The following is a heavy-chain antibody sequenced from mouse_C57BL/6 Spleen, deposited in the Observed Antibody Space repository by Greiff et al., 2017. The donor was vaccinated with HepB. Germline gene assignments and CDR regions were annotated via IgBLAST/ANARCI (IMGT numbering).Heavy chain of an antibody. CDR1: GYTFTSYW. D-gene: IGHD1-1*01. V-gene: IGHV1-50*01. J-gene: IGHJ2*01. Sequence: LQPGAELVKPGASVKLSCKASGYTFTSYWMQWVKQRPGQGLEWIGEIDPSDSYTNYNQKFKGKATLTVDTSSSTAYMQLSSLTSEDSAVYYCAIRAQIYYYGDYWGQGTTLTVSS. CDR2: IDPSDSYT. CDR3: AIRAQIYYYGDY.